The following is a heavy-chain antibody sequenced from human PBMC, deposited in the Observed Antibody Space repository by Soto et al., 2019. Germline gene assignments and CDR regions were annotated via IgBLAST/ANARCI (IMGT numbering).Heavy chain of an antibody. V-gene: IGHV4-59*01. J-gene: IGHJ4*02. CDR1: GGSISGYY. CDR2: IYYSGST. CDR3: ARDGGSSSYLDY. Sequence: SETLSLTCTVSGGSISGYYWSWIRQPPGKGLEWIAYIYYSGSTNYNPSLKSRITISVDTSKNQFSLKLSSVTAADTAVYYCARDGGSSSYLDYWGQGTLVTVFS. D-gene: IGHD6-6*01.